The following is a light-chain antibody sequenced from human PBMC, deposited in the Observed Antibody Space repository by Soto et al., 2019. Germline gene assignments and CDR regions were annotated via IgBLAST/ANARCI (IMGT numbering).Light chain of an antibody. CDR1: SSDIGAYNH. CDR2: EVT. Sequence: QSVLAQPDSVSGSPGQSITISCTGTSSDIGAYNHVSWYQQYPGKAPTLMIYEVTNRPSGVSSRFSGSKSGNTASLTISGLQAEDEGDYYCSSYTTSDTWVFGGGTKVTVL. J-gene: IGLJ3*02. V-gene: IGLV2-14*01. CDR3: SSYTTSDTWV.